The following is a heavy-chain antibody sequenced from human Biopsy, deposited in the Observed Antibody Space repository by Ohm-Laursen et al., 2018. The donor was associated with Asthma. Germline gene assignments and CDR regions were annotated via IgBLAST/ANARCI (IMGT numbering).Heavy chain of an antibody. CDR2: ISYDGSSI. J-gene: IGHJ4*02. D-gene: IGHD6-19*01. V-gene: IGHV3-30*03. CDR1: GFTFSTYG. CDR3: AREGVAGTHIED. Sequence: SPRLSCAASGFTFSTYGMHWVRQAPGKGLEWVAVISYDGSSIYYADSVKGRFTISRDNSRNTLSLQMNSLTAEDTAVYYCAREGVAGTHIEDWGQGTLVTVSS.